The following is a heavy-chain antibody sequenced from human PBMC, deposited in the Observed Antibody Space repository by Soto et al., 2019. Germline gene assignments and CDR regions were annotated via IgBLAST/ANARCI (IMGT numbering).Heavy chain of an antibody. V-gene: IGHV4-4*02. D-gene: IGHD1-7*01. Sequence: NPSETLSLTCAVSGGSFTSNNWWTWVRQPPGQGLEWIGEIYRTGSTNYNPSLKSRVTISLDKSENQFSLKVTSLTAADTAFYYYASRDPGTSVDYWGQGTLVTVSS. CDR3: ASRDPGTSVDY. J-gene: IGHJ4*02. CDR1: GGSFTSNNW. CDR2: IYRTGST.